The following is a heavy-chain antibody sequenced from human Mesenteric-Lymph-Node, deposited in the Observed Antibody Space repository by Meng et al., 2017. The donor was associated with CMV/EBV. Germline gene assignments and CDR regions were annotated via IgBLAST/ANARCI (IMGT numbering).Heavy chain of an antibody. J-gene: IGHJ4*02. Sequence: ASVKVSCKASGYTFTSYLVHWVRRVPGQGLDWMGFIDPSDGTTGYAQDFQGRVTMTRDTSTSTVYIELSSLTSDDTAVYFCVRELAGGYFDYWGQGTLVTVSS. CDR2: IDPSDGTT. CDR3: VRELAGGYFDY. V-gene: IGHV1-46*01. CDR1: GYTFTSYL.